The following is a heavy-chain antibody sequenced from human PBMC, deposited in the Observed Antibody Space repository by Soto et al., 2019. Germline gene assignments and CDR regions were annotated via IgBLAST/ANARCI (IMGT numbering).Heavy chain of an antibody. CDR3: ARHEGWTGPDQ. Sequence: QVHLQESGPGLVKPSETLSLTCAVSGASIGSGGWWTWVRQPPGKGLEWIAEIFHDGSSNYRPALKSRVTNSVDKSQNQFSLNVFSVTAADTAVYYCARHEGWTGPDQWGQGTLVTVSS. D-gene: IGHD2-8*02. CDR2: IFHDGSS. CDR1: GASIGSGGW. J-gene: IGHJ5*02. V-gene: IGHV4-4*02.